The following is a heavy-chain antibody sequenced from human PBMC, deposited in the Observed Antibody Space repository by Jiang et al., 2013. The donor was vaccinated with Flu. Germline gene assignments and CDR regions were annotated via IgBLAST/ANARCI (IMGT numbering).Heavy chain of an antibody. CDR3: VREGDYSDNNGYPLFDY. CDR2: IFSSGEI. Sequence: LLKPSETLSLTCTVSGGSMNNYYWSWVRQPAGKGLEWIGRIFSSGEINYNSYLRSRVTMSVDTSNNQFSLRLTSVTAADTAVYYCVREGDYSDNNGYPLFDYWAREPGSPSPQ. V-gene: IGHV4-4*07. CDR1: GGSMNNYY. D-gene: IGHD3-22*01. J-gene: IGHJ4*02.